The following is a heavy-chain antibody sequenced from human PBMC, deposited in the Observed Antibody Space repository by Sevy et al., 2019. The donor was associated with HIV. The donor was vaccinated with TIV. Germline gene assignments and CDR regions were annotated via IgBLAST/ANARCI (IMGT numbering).Heavy chain of an antibody. Sequence: GGSLRLSCSASGFIFTSYTMIWVRQAPGRGLEWVVSSSGSGNDMHYADSVKGRFTMSRDNAKNLVYLQMNGLRTEDTAVYYCARDHGYCSGESCYSGGYWGQGTQVTVSS. CDR3: ARDHGYCSGESCYSGGY. CDR1: GFIFTSYT. D-gene: IGHD2-15*01. V-gene: IGHV3-21*06. CDR2: SSGSGNDM. J-gene: IGHJ4*02.